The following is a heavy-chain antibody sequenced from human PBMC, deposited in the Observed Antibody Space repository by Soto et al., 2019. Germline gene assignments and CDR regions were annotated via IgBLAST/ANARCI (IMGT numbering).Heavy chain of an antibody. CDR1: GASISSYY. J-gene: IGHJ4*02. Sequence: SETLSLTCTVSGASISSYYWSWIRQPPGKGLEWIGYIYYSGSTNYNPSLKSRVTISVDTSKNQFSLKLSSVTAADTAVYYCARGLDPTPFDYWGQGTLVTVSS. CDR2: IYYSGST. V-gene: IGHV4-59*01. D-gene: IGHD1-1*01. CDR3: ARGLDPTPFDY.